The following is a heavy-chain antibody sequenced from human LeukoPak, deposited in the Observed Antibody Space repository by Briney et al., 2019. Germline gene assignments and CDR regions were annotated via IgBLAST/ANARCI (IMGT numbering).Heavy chain of an antibody. Sequence: GGSLRLSCAASGFTLSNYAMTWVRQAPGKGLEWVSTISGSGDPTYYADSVKGRFTISRDNSKNTLYLQMNNLRPEDTALYCCAKVSSGWFPDYWGQGTLVTVSS. D-gene: IGHD6-19*01. CDR3: AKVSSGWFPDY. CDR2: ISGSGDPT. V-gene: IGHV3-23*01. J-gene: IGHJ4*02. CDR1: GFTLSNYA.